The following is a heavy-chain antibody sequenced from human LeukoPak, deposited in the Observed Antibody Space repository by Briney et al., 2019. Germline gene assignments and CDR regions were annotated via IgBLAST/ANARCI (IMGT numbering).Heavy chain of an antibody. CDR1: GFTFSSYW. CDR3: ARTVVVVVGASDYFDY. CDR2: XRQDGGVK. V-gene: IGHV3-7*03. D-gene: IGHD2-2*01. J-gene: IGHJ4*02. Sequence: PGGSLRLSCAASGFTFSSYWMTWVRQAPGKGLEXXXXXRQDGGVKYYMDSAKGRFTLSRDNAKSSLYLQMNSLRVEDTAMYFCARTVVVVVGASDYFDYWGQGTLVTVSS.